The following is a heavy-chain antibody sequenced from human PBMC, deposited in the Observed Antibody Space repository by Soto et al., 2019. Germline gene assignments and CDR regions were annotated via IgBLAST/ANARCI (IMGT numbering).Heavy chain of an antibody. J-gene: IGHJ4*02. CDR1: GFTFSSYA. V-gene: IGHV3-23*01. Sequence: EVQLLESGGGLVQPGGSLRLSCAASGFTFSSYAMNWVRQAPGKGLEWVSVISGSGDSTYYADSVKGRFTISRDNSKNTLYLQMNSLRAVDTAVYYCARRGSGSYYDYWGQGTLVTVSS. CDR3: ARRGSGSYYDY. D-gene: IGHD1-26*01. CDR2: ISGSGDST.